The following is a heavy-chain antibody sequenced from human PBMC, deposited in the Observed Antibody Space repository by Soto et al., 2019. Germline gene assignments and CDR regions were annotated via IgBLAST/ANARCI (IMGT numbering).Heavy chain of an antibody. V-gene: IGHV4-4*02. CDR2: IYHSGST. CDR1: GGSISSSNW. CDR3: AGLYCSGGSCYDPPLP. Sequence: QVQLQESGAGLVKPSGTLSLTCAVSGGSISSSNWWSWVRQPPGEGLEWIGEIYHSGSTNYNPSLKSRVTISVDKPKNQFSLKLRAVTAADTAVQYCAGLYCSGGSCYDPPLPWGQGTLVTVSS. J-gene: IGHJ5*02. D-gene: IGHD2-15*01.